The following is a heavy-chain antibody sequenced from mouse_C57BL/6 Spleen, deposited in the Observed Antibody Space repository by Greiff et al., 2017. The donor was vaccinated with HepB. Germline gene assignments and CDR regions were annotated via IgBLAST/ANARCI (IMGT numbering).Heavy chain of an antibody. Sequence: EVQLQQSGPELVKPGASVKISCKASGYTFTDYYMNWVKQSHGKSLEWIGDINPNNGGTSYNQKFKGKATLTVDKSSSTAYMELRSLTSEDSAVYYCASMAQIYYDYDRGDYAMDYWGQGTSVTVSS. CDR3: ASMAQIYYDYDRGDYAMDY. CDR2: INPNNGGT. J-gene: IGHJ4*01. CDR1: GYTFTDYY. D-gene: IGHD2-4*01. V-gene: IGHV1-26*01.